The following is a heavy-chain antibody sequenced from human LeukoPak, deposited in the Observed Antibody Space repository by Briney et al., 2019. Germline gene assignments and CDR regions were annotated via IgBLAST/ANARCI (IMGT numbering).Heavy chain of an antibody. V-gene: IGHV3-7*01. Sequence: GGSLRLSCAASGFTFSSYGMHWVRQAPGKGLEWVANIKQDGSEKYYVDSVKGRFTISRDNAKNSLYLQMNSLRAEDTAVYYCARDGALAAAGDYWGQGTLVTVSS. CDR3: ARDGALAAAGDY. J-gene: IGHJ4*02. CDR2: IKQDGSEK. D-gene: IGHD6-13*01. CDR1: GFTFSSYG.